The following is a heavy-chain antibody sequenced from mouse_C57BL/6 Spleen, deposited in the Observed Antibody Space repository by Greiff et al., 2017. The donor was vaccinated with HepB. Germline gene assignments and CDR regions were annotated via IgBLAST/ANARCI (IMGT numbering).Heavy chain of an antibody. Sequence: VQLQQSGGDLVKPGGSLKLSCAASGFTFSSYGMSWVRQTPDKRLEWVATISSGGSYTYYPDSVKGRFTISRDNAKNTLYLQMSSLKSEDTAMYYCARQYYYGSSYGYFDVWGTGTTVTVSS. V-gene: IGHV5-6*01. CDR2: ISSGGSYT. CDR3: ARQYYYGSSYGYFDV. CDR1: GFTFSSYG. D-gene: IGHD1-1*01. J-gene: IGHJ1*03.